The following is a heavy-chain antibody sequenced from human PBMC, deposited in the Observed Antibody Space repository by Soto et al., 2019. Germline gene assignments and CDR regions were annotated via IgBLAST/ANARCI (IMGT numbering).Heavy chain of an antibody. CDR3: ARVWGGAFDI. Sequence: PSETLSLTCAVYGGSFGGYYWSWIRQPPGKGLEWIGYIYYRGNTNYNPSLKSRVTISVDTSKNQFSLKLSSVTAADTAVYYCARVWGGAFDIWGQGTMVTVSS. D-gene: IGHD3-10*01. CDR1: GGSFGGYY. J-gene: IGHJ3*02. V-gene: IGHV4-34*01. CDR2: IYYRGNT.